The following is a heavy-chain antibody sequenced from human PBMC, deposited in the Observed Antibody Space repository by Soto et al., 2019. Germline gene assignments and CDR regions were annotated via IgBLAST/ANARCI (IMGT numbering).Heavy chain of an antibody. CDR3: ARDFAYFDS. Sequence: QVQLQESGPGLVKPSETLSLTCTVSGGSFKSGSYSWSWIRQPPGKGLEWIGYVDHTGRTSYNPSLKSRVSISMDTSKNHFSLNLDSVTAADTAVYFCARDFAYFDSWGQGTLVTVSS. CDR1: GGSFKSGSYS. D-gene: IGHD3-3*01. J-gene: IGHJ4*02. CDR2: VDHTGRT. V-gene: IGHV4-61*01.